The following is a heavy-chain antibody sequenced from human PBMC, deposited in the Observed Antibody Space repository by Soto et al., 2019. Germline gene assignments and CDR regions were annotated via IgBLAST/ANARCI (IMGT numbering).Heavy chain of an antibody. J-gene: IGHJ6*02. Sequence: GESLKISCQASGYSFTNYWIGWVRQMPGKGLEWMGIIYPGDSETRYSPSFQGQVTISADKSISTAYLQWSSLKASDTAMYYCASSGRSESYYYGMDVWGQGTPVTVSS. CDR1: GYSFTNYW. V-gene: IGHV5-51*01. D-gene: IGHD3-3*01. CDR3: ASSGRSESYYYGMDV. CDR2: IYPGDSET.